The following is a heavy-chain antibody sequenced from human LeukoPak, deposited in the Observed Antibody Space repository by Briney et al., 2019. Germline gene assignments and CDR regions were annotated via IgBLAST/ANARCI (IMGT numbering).Heavy chain of an antibody. CDR1: GFAFSSQA. CDR2: ISDSGDIT. Sequence: GGSLRLSCAASGFAFSSQAMGWVRQAPGKGLEWVSVISDSGDITYYADSVKGRFTISRDNSKNTLYLQMISLRAEDTAVYYCAKDARRSDGWYFFDHWGQGTLVAASS. CDR3: AKDARRSDGWYFFDH. V-gene: IGHV3-23*01. D-gene: IGHD6-19*01. J-gene: IGHJ4*02.